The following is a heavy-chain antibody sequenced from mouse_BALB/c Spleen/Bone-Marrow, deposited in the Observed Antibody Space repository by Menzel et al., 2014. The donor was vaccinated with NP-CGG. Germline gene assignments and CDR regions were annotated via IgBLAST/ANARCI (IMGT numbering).Heavy chain of an antibody. CDR2: ISSGGGST. Sequence: DVKLVESGGGLVKPGGSLKLSCAASGFAFSSYDMSWVRQTPEKRLEWVAYISSGGGSTYYPDTVKGRFTISRDNAKNTLYLQMSSLKSEDTAMYYCARHRHYFDYWGQGTTLTVSS. V-gene: IGHV5-12-1*01. J-gene: IGHJ2*01. CDR3: ARHRHYFDY. CDR1: GFAFSSYD.